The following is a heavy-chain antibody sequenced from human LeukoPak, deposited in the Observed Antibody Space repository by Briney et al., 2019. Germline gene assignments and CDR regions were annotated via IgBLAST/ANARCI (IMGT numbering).Heavy chain of an antibody. Sequence: ASVNVSCKASGYTFTSYYMHWVRQAPGQGLEWMGIINPSGGSTSYAQKFQGRVTMTRDTSTSTVYMELSSLRSEDTAVYYCAREVVPSGNYYYGMDVWGQGTTVTVSS. CDR2: INPSGGST. CDR3: AREVVPSGNYYYGMDV. D-gene: IGHD2-2*01. J-gene: IGHJ6*02. CDR1: GYTFTSYY. V-gene: IGHV1-46*01.